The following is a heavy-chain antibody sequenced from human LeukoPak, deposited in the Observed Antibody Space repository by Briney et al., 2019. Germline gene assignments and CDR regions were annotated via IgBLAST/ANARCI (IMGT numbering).Heavy chain of an antibody. J-gene: IGHJ6*03. Sequence: GRSLRLSCAASGFTFSRYGMHWVRQAPGKGLEWVTAISYDGSNKYYADSVKGRFTISRDNSKNTLYVQMNSLRAEDTAVYYCAREIKWLALYYYMDVWGKGTTVTVSS. V-gene: IGHV3-30*04. CDR2: ISYDGSNK. CDR3: AREIKWLALYYYMDV. D-gene: IGHD3-3*02. CDR1: GFTFSRYG.